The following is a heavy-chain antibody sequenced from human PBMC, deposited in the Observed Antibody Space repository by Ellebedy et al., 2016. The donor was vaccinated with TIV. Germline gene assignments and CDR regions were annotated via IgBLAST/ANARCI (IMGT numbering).Heavy chain of an antibody. J-gene: IGHJ3*02. CDR1: GFTFSDYY. D-gene: IGHD6-13*01. V-gene: IGHV3-11*01. Sequence: PGGSLRLSCAASGFTFSDYYMSWICKAQGKGLEWVSYISSSGSTIYYADSVKGRFTISRDNAKNSLYLQMNSLRAEDTAVYYCARDPREGSPFDIWGQGTMVTVSS. CDR2: ISSSGSTI. CDR3: ARDPREGSPFDI.